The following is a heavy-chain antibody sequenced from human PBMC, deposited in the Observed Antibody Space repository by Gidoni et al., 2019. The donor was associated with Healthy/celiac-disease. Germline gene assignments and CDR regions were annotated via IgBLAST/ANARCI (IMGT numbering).Heavy chain of an antibody. D-gene: IGHD6-19*01. V-gene: IGHV3-30-3*01. CDR1: GFPFSSYA. CDR2: ISYDGSNK. Sequence: QVQLVESGGGVVQPGRSLRLSCAASGFPFSSYAMHWVRQAPGKGLEWVAVISYDGSNKYYADSVKGRFTISRDNSKNTLYLQMNSLRAEDTAVYYCARDSASSGWYNYFDYWGQGTLVTVSS. CDR3: ARDSASSGWYNYFDY. J-gene: IGHJ4*02.